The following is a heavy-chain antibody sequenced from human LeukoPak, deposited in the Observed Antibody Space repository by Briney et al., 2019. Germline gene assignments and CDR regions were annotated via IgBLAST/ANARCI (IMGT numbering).Heavy chain of an antibody. CDR1: GGSFSGYY. J-gene: IGHJ6*03. CDR3: ARAPGNDYYPYYYMDV. V-gene: IGHV4-34*01. CDR2: INHSGST. Sequence: MPSETLSLTCAVYGGSFSGYYWSWIRQPPGKGLEWIGEINHSGSTNYNPSLKSRVTISVDTSKNQFSLKVSSVTAADTAVYYCARAPGNDYYPYYYMDVWGKGTTVTVSS. D-gene: IGHD4/OR15-4a*01.